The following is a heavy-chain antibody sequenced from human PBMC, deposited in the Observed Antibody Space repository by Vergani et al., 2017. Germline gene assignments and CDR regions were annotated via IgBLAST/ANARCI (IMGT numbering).Heavy chain of an antibody. CDR3: ARRYYGILTGYRY. CDR2: ISAYNGNT. J-gene: IGHJ4*02. Sequence: QVQLVQSGAEVKKPGASVKVSCKASGYTFTSYGISWVRQAPGQGLEWMGWISAYNGNTNYAQKFQGRVTMTRDTSTSTVYMELSSLRSEDTAIYYCARRYYGILTGYRYWGQGTLVTVSA. V-gene: IGHV1-18*04. D-gene: IGHD3-9*01. CDR1: GYTFTSYG.